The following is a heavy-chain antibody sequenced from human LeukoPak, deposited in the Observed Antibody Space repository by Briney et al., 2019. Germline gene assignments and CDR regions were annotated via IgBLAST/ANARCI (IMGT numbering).Heavy chain of an antibody. Sequence: GGSLRLSCAASGFTFSSYGMHWVRQAPGKGLEWVAVISYDGSNKYYADSVKGRFTISRDNSKNTLYLQMNSLRAEDTAVYYCARAEAVGDIVVVVAATYYYYYGMDVWGQGTTVTVSS. CDR3: ARAEAVGDIVVVVAATYYYYYGMDV. CDR2: ISYDGSNK. V-gene: IGHV3-30*03. J-gene: IGHJ6*02. D-gene: IGHD2-15*01. CDR1: GFTFSSYG.